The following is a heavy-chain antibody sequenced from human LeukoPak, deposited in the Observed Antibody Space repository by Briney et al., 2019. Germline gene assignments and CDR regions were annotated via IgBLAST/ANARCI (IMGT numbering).Heavy chain of an antibody. V-gene: IGHV1-69*05. CDR3: ARERWEPHRDAFDI. CDR1: GYTFTSYA. Sequence: GASVKVSCKASGYTFTSYAISWVRQAPGQGLEWMGRIIPIFGTANYAQKFQGRVTITTDESTSTAYMELSSLRSEDTAVYYCARERWEPHRDAFDIWGQGTMVTVSS. D-gene: IGHD1-26*01. CDR2: IIPIFGTA. J-gene: IGHJ3*02.